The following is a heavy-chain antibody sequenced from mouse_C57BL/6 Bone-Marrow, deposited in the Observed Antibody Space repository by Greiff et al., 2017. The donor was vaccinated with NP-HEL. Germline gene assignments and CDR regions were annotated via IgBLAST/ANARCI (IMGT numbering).Heavy chain of an antibody. CDR2: INPNYGTT. V-gene: IGHV1-39*01. J-gene: IGHJ2*01. Sequence: VQLQQSDPELVNPGAPGRISCKASVYSFTDYNMNWVKRSNGKSLEWIGVINPNYGTTSYNQKSKGKATLTVDQSSSTAYMQLNSLTSEDSAVYYCARRSTMVYYFDYWGQGTTLTVSS. CDR3: ARRSTMVYYFDY. D-gene: IGHD2-1*01. CDR1: VYSFTDYN.